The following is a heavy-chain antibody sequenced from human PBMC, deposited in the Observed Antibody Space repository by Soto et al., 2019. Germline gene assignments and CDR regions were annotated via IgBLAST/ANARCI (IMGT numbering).Heavy chain of an antibody. Sequence: LRLSCAASGFTFDDYAMHWVRQAPGKGLEWVSGISWNSGSIGYADSVKGRFTISRDNAKNSLYLQMNSLRAEDTALYYCAKAVVRRVRGVNYYGMDVWGQGTTVTVSS. D-gene: IGHD3-10*01. CDR2: ISWNSGSI. CDR3: AKAVVRRVRGVNYYGMDV. CDR1: GFTFDDYA. V-gene: IGHV3-9*01. J-gene: IGHJ6*02.